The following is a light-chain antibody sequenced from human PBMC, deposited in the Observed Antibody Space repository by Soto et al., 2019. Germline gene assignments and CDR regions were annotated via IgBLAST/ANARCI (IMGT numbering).Light chain of an antibody. Sequence: QTVVTQPPSVSGAPGQRVTISCTGSSSNIGAGSDVHWYQQLPGTAPKLLIYGNSNRPSGVPDRFSGSKSGTSASLAITGLQAEDEADYYCQSSDSSLSRVFGTGTKLTVL. J-gene: IGLJ1*01. CDR3: QSSDSSLSRV. CDR2: GNS. V-gene: IGLV1-40*01. CDR1: SSNIGAGSD.